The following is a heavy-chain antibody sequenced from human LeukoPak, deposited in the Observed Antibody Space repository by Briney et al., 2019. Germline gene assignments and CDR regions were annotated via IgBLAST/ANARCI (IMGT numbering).Heavy chain of an antibody. D-gene: IGHD2-8*01. V-gene: IGHV4-39*01. J-gene: IGHJ5*02. CDR2: IYYSGST. CDR3: ARPRSRVSWFDP. Sequence: PSETLSLTCTVSGGSISSSNYYWGWIRQPPGKGLEWIGSIYYSGSTYYNPSLKSRITISVDTSKIQFSLKLRSVTAADTALYYCARPRSRVSWFDPWGQGTLVTVSS. CDR1: GGSISSSNYY.